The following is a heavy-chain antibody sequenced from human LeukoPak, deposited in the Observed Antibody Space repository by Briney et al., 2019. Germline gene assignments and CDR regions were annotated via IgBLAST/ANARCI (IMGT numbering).Heavy chain of an antibody. D-gene: IGHD6-13*01. CDR1: GFIVSSNY. Sequence: PGGSLRLSCAVSGFIVSSNYMNWVRQAPGKGLEWVSVIYDTGSTYYADSVKGRFTISRENSKNTLFLQMNSLRAEDTAVYYCATEGWRSSSPRFSGFYFDYWGQGTLVTVSS. CDR2: IYDTGST. V-gene: IGHV3-53*01. CDR3: ATEGWRSSSPRFSGFYFDY. J-gene: IGHJ4*02.